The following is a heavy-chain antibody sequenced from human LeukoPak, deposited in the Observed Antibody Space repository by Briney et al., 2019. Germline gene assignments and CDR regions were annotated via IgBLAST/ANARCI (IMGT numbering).Heavy chain of an antibody. V-gene: IGHV3-7*01. CDR1: GFTFSNSW. CDR2: IKEDGSET. CDR3: AILRIPVAGNPRGIDS. J-gene: IGHJ4*02. D-gene: IGHD6-19*01. Sequence: GGSLRLSCAASGFTFSNSWMTWVRQAPGKGLERVANIKEDGSETYYVESVRGRFSISRDNAKNSVYLEMNSLRAEDTAVYYCAILRIPVAGNPRGIDSWGQGTLVTVSS.